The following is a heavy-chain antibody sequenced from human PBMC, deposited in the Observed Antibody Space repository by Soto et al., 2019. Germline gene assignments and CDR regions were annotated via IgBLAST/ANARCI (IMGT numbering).Heavy chain of an antibody. CDR3: ARPGGCSYCYDY. D-gene: IGHD5-18*01. V-gene: IGHV1-3*05. Sequence: QVQLVQSGAEEKKPGASVKVSCKASGYTFVTYAMHWVRQAPGQRLEWMGWINAGNGNTKYSQKFQGRVTITRDTSASTVYMELSSLRSEDTAVYYCARPGGCSYCYDYWGQGTLVTVSS. CDR2: INAGNGNT. CDR1: GYTFVTYA. J-gene: IGHJ4*02.